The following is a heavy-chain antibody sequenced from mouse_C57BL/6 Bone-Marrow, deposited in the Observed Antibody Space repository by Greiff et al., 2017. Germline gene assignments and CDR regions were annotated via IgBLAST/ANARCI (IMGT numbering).Heavy chain of an antibody. CDR3: ARERWLLNY. V-gene: IGHV1-81*01. CDR2: IYPRSGNT. J-gene: IGHJ2*01. CDR1: GYTFTSYG. Sequence: LVESGAELARPGASVKLSCKASGYTFTSYGISWVKQRTGQGLEWIGEIYPRSGNTYYNEKFKGKATLTADKSSSTAYMELPSLTSEDSAVYFCARERWLLNYWGQGTTLTVSS. D-gene: IGHD2-3*01.